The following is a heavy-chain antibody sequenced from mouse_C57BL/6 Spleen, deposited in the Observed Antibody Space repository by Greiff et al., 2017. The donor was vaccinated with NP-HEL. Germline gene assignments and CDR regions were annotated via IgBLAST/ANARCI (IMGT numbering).Heavy chain of an antibody. CDR1: GYTFTSYW. CDR2: IYPGSGST. J-gene: IGHJ4*01. CDR3: AKTVVATDYAMDY. Sequence: QVQLQQPGAELVKPGASVKMSCKASGYTFTSYWITWVKQRPGQGLEWIGDIYPGSGSTNYNEKFKSKATLTVDTSSSPAYMQLSSLTSEDAAVYYCAKTVVATDYAMDYWGQGTSVTVSS. V-gene: IGHV1-55*01. D-gene: IGHD1-1*01.